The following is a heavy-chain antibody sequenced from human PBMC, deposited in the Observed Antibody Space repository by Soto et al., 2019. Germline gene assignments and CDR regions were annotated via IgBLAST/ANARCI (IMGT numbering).Heavy chain of an antibody. Sequence: ASVKVSCTDSGYTFTSNYMHWVRQAPGQGLEWMGIINPSGGSTSYAQKFQGRVTMTRDTSTSTVYMELSSLRSEDTAVYYCARDIDIVVVPAAMPYDYWGQGTLVTVSS. D-gene: IGHD2-2*01. J-gene: IGHJ4*02. CDR2: INPSGGST. CDR3: ARDIDIVVVPAAMPYDY. V-gene: IGHV1-46*01. CDR1: GYTFTSNY.